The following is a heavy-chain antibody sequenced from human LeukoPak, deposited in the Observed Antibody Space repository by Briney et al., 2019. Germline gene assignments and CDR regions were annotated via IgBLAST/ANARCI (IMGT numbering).Heavy chain of an antibody. CDR1: GFTFSNAW. CDR3: TTDLGYCSSTSCPPSNFDY. V-gene: IGHV3-15*07. Sequence: PGGSLRLSCAASGFTFSNAWMNWVRQAPGKGLEWVGRIKSKTDGGTTDYAAPVKGRFTISRDDSKNTLYLRMNSLKTEDTAVYYCTTDLGYCSSTSCPPSNFDYWGQGTLVTVSS. J-gene: IGHJ4*02. D-gene: IGHD2-2*01. CDR2: IKSKTDGGTT.